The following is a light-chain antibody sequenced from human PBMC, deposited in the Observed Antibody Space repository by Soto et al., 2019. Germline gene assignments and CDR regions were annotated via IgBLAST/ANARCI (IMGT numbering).Light chain of an antibody. J-gene: IGKJ5*01. CDR1: QSITAY. CDR2: AAS. V-gene: IGKV1-39*01. CDR3: QQSYSTHPT. Sequence: DIQLTQSPSSLSASVGDRVTITCRASQSITAYLNWYQQKPGKAPQLLIYAASSLQSGVPSRFSGSGSGTDFTLTISSLQPEDFASYYCQQSYSTHPTFGQGTRLEIK.